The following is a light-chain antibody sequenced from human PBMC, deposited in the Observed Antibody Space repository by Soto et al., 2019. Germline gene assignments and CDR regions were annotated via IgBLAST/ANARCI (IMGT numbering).Light chain of an antibody. J-gene: IGKJ5*01. CDR3: QQSYRTPIT. V-gene: IGKV1-12*01. CDR1: QHISTY. CDR2: KAS. Sequence: DIQMTQSPASVPASVGDRVTITCRAGQHISTYLAWYQQKPGEAPKLLIYKASTLKSGVPSRFSGSGSGTEFTLTISSLQPDDVATYFCQQSYRTPITFGQGTRLEIK.